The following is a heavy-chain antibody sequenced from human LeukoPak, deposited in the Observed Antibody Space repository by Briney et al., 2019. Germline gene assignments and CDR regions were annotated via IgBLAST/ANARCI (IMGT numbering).Heavy chain of an antibody. J-gene: IGHJ4*02. CDR2: IYYSGST. CDR3: ARDIRETYYYDSSGYYRDY. D-gene: IGHD3-22*01. V-gene: IGHV4-39*07. CDR1: GGSISSSSYY. Sequence: SETLSLTCTVSGGSISSSSYYWGWIRHPPGKGLEWIGSIYYSGSTYYNPSLKSRVTISVDTSKNQFSLKLSSVTAADTAVYYCARDIRETYYYDSSGYYRDYWGQGTLVTVSS.